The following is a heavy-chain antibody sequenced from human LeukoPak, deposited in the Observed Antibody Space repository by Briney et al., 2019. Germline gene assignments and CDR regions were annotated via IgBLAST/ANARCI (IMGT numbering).Heavy chain of an antibody. CDR2: IYYSGST. Sequence: SESLSLTCTVSGGSISSYYWNWIRQPPGKGLEWIGYIYYSGSTNYNPSLKSRVTISVDTSKNQFSLKLSSVTAADTAVYYCARRRGKSTNWFDPWGQGTLVTVSS. CDR1: GGSISSYY. J-gene: IGHJ5*02. D-gene: IGHD4-23*01. CDR3: ARRRGKSTNWFDP. V-gene: IGHV4-59*08.